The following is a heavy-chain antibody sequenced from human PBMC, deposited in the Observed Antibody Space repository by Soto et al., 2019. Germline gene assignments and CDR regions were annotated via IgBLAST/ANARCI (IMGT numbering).Heavy chain of an antibody. J-gene: IGHJ6*04. CDR1: GGSFSGYY. CDR2: INHRGST. V-gene: IGHV4-34*01. CDR3: ARAHYDFWSGYYYGALDV. D-gene: IGHD3-3*01. Sequence: QVQLQQWGAGLLKPSETLSLTCAVYGGSFSGYYWSWIRQPPGKGLEWIGEINHRGSTNYNPSLKSRVTISVDTSKNQFSLKLSSVTAADTAVYYCARAHYDFWSGYYYGALDVWGKGTTVTVSS.